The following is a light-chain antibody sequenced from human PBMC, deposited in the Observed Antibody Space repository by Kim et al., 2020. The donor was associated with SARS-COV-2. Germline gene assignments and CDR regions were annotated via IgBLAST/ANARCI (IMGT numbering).Light chain of an antibody. CDR1: SGSVSSGYY. Sequence: QTVVTQEPSFSVSPGGTVTLTCALSSGSVSSGYYPSWYQQTPGQAPRTLIYNTNIRSSGVPDRFSGSILGNKAALTITGARADDESDFYCVLYMGSDTWVFGRGTQLTVL. CDR2: NTN. J-gene: IGLJ3*02. V-gene: IGLV8-61*01. CDR3: VLYMGSDTWV.